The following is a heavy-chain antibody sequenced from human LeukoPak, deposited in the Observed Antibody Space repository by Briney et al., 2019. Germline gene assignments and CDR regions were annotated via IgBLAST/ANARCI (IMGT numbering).Heavy chain of an antibody. J-gene: IGHJ6*02. CDR1: GFTFSSYA. CDR2: ISYDGSNK. D-gene: IGHD5-18*01. CDR3: ANVDTAIYYYYGMDV. Sequence: GGSLRLSCAASGFTFSSYAMHWVRQAPCKGLEWVAVISYDGSNKYYADSVKGRFTISRDNSKDTLYLQMNSLRAEDTAVYYCANVDTAIYYYYGMDVWGQGTTVTVSS. V-gene: IGHV3-30*04.